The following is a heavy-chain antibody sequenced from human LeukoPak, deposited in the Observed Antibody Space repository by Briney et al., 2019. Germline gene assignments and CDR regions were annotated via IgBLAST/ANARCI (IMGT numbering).Heavy chain of an antibody. V-gene: IGHV3-15*01. CDR1: GFTFSNAW. D-gene: IGHD3-22*01. J-gene: IGHJ4*02. Sequence: PGGSLRFSCAASGFTFSNAWMSWVRQAPGKGLEWVGRIKSKTDGGTTDYAAPVKGRFTISRDDSKNTLYLQMNSLKTEDTAVYYCTTSDYYDSKGDYWGQGTLVTVSS. CDR2: IKSKTDGGTT. CDR3: TTSDYYDSKGDY.